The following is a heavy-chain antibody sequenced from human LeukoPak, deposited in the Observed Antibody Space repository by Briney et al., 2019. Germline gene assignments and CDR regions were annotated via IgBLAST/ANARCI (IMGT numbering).Heavy chain of an antibody. D-gene: IGHD4-17*01. CDR3: ARGPDYGDRLDYFDY. CDR1: GFTFSRHW. J-gene: IGHJ4*02. V-gene: IGHV3-7*01. CDR2: IKQDGSQ. Sequence: GGSLRVSCAASGFTFSRHWMGWVRQAPGQGLHWVSTIKQDGSQYYVDSVKGRFIISRDNDRNSLDLQMNSLRAEDTAVYSCARGPDYGDRLDYFDYWGQGTLVTVSS.